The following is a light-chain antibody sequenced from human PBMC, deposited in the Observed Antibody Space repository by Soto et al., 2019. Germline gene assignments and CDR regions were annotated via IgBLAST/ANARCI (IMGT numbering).Light chain of an antibody. V-gene: IGKV3-15*01. CDR1: QSIDTD. CDR3: QKYHRWPHLR. J-gene: IGKJ4*01. CDR2: GES. Sequence: EIVMTQSPATLSVSPGDRATLSCRASQSIDTDLAWYQQKPGQAPRLLIYGESTRATGIPASFSSSRSGTLFTLTIDRLQAESLAVYYCQKYHRWPHLRFGGGTKMEIK.